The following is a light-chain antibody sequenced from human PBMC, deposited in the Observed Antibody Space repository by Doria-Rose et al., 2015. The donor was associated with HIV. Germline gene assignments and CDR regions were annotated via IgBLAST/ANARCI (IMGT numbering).Light chain of an antibody. CDR1: QSLLYTSKDY. V-gene: IGKV4-1*01. J-gene: IGKJ3*01. CDR2: WAS. CDR3: QQYYDTPS. Sequence: EIRLNQSPESLGMSLGERATLNCKSNQSLLYTSKDYLAWYQQEPGQPPKLLIYWASNRQYVVPVRFSGSGSGTDFTLTISSLEAEDVAVYYCQQYYDTPSFGPGTTLDIK.